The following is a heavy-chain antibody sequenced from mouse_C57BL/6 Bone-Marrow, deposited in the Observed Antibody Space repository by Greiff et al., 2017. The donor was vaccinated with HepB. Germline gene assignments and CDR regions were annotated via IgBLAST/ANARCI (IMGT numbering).Heavy chain of an antibody. J-gene: IGHJ1*03. Sequence: EVNVVESGGGLVKPGGSLKLSCAASGFTFSSYAMSWVRQTPEKRLEWVATISDGGSYTYYPDNVKGRFTISRDNAKNNLYLQMSHLKSEDTAMYYCAREDYYGSSHWYFDVWGTGTTVTVSS. CDR1: GFTFSSYA. CDR2: ISDGGSYT. CDR3: AREDYYGSSHWYFDV. D-gene: IGHD1-1*01. V-gene: IGHV5-4*01.